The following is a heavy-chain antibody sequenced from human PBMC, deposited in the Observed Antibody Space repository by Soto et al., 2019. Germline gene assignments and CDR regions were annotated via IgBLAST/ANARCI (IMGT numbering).Heavy chain of an antibody. D-gene: IGHD5-18*01. Sequence: ASVKVSCKASGYTFTSYDINWVRQAAGQGLEWLGWISPNSGDTHYGQHFQGRVTLIADTSTNTTYMQLSSLAPGDTAMYYCARDLRGYSNWFHPWGQATLVTVSS. V-gene: IGHV1-2*02. CDR2: ISPNSGDT. CDR3: ARDLRGYSNWFHP. J-gene: IGHJ5*02. CDR1: GYTFTSYD.